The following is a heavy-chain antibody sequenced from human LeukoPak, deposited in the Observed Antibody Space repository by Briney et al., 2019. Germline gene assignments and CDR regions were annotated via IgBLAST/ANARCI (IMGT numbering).Heavy chain of an antibody. CDR2: INPNSGET. CDR1: GYTFTGYY. Sequence: ASVKVSCKASGYTFTGYYMHWVRQAPGQGLEWMGRINPNSGETKYAQSFQGRVTMTRDTSITTVYMELHRLRSDDTALYHCAKDGLGSGWYASGYWGQGTLVTVSS. V-gene: IGHV1-2*02. J-gene: IGHJ4*02. CDR3: AKDGLGSGWYASGY. D-gene: IGHD6-19*01.